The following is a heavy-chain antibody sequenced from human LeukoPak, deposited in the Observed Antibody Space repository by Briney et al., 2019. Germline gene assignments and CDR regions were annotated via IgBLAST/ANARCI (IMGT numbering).Heavy chain of an antibody. CDR3: ASTGTTEYYFDY. CDR2: INHSRST. CDR1: GGSFSGYY. J-gene: IGHJ4*02. Sequence: PSETLSLTCAVYGGSFSGYYWSWIRQPPGKGLEWIGEINHSRSTNYNPSLKSRVTISVDTSKNQFSLKLSSVTAADTAVYYCASTGTTEYYFDYWGQGTLVTVSS. D-gene: IGHD1-7*01. V-gene: IGHV4-34*01.